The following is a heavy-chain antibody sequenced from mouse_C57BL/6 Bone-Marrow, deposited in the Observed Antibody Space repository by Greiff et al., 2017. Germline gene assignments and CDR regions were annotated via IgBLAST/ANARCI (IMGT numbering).Heavy chain of an antibody. J-gene: IGHJ3*01. CDR2: INPSTGGT. D-gene: IGHD2-3*01. V-gene: IGHV1-42*01. CDR1: GYSFTGYY. CDR3: ARVEVYDGCFAWFAY. Sequence: VQLQQPGPELVKPGASVKLSCTASGYSFTGYYMNWVKPSPEQSLEWIGEINPSTGGTTYNQKFKGKATLTVDNSSSPAYMQLPSLTSEDSAVYYGARVEVYDGCFAWFAYWGQGNLGTVSA.